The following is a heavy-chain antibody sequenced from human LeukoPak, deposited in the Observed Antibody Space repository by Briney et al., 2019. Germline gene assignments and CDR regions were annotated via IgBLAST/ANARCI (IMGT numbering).Heavy chain of an antibody. CDR3: ARGGLQWLVPDYGMDV. Sequence: GGSLRLSCAASGFTFSSYAMHWVRQAPGKGLEWVAVISYDGSNKYYADSVKGRFTISRDNSKNTLYLQMNSLRAEDTAVYYCARGGLQWLVPDYGMDVWGQGTTVTGSS. CDR1: GFTFSSYA. CDR2: ISYDGSNK. J-gene: IGHJ6*02. V-gene: IGHV3-30-3*01. D-gene: IGHD6-19*01.